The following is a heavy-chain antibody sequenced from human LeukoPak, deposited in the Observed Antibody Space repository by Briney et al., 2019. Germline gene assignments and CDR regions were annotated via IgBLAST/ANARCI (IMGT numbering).Heavy chain of an antibody. CDR3: ARKNHSSGRYYFDY. J-gene: IGHJ4*02. CDR1: GGSFSGYY. CDR2: INHSGST. V-gene: IGHV4-34*01. Sequence: SETLSLTCAVYGGSFSGYYWSWIRQPPGKGLEWIGEINHSGSTNYNPSLKSRVTISVDTSKNQFSLKLSSVTAADTAVYYCARKNHSSGRYYFDYWGQGTLVTVSS. D-gene: IGHD6-19*01.